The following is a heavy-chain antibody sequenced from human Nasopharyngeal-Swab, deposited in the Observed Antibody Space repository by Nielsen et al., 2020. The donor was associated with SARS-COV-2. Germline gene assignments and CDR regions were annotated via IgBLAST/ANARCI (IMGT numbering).Heavy chain of an antibody. CDR2: ISYDGSNK. CDR3: AKDEKTYYYDSRGDY. Sequence: GESLKISCAASGFTFSSYGMHWVRQAPGTGLEWVAVISYDGSNKYYADSVKGRFTISRDNSKNTLYLQMNSLRAEDTAVYYCAKDEKTYYYDSRGDYWGQGTLVTVSS. CDR1: GFTFSSYG. D-gene: IGHD3-22*01. V-gene: IGHV3-30*18. J-gene: IGHJ4*02.